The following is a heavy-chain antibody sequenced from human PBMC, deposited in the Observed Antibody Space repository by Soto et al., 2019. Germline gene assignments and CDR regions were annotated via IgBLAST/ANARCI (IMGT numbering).Heavy chain of an antibody. V-gene: IGHV5-51*01. CDR3: ARPGLTASPSFDY. Sequence: GESLKISCKGSGYSFTTYWIGWVRQMPGKGLEWMGIIYPDDSDTRYSPSFQGQVTISADKSINTAYLQWSSLKASDSAMYYCARPGLTASPSFDYCGQGTLVTVSP. CDR1: GYSFTTYW. J-gene: IGHJ4*02. CDR2: IYPDDSDT.